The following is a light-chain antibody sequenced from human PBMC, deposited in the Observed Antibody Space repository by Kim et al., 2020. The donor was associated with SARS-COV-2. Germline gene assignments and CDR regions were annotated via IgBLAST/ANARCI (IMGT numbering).Light chain of an antibody. CDR1: SGINVGSYT. CDR3: MIWHSSAWV. CDR2: YKSDSDN. V-gene: IGLV5-45*02. Sequence: QPVLTQPSSLSASPGASVSLTCTLRSGINVGSYTIYWYQQKPGSPPQYLLRYKSDSDNQQGSGVPSRFSGSKDVSANAGILLISGLQSEDEADYYCMIWHSSAWVFGGGTQLTVL. J-gene: IGLJ3*02.